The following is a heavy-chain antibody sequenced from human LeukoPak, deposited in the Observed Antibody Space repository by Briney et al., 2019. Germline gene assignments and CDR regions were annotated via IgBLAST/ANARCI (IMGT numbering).Heavy chain of an antibody. D-gene: IGHD7-27*01. V-gene: IGHV4-38-2*02. CDR2: FYHGGST. J-gene: IGHJ6*03. CDR1: GYSISTGYY. CDR3: ARRRLGRLYYMDV. Sequence: SETLSLTCTVSGYSISTGYYWDWIRQPPGKGLEWIGTFYHGGSTYYNPSLKSRVTISVDTSKNQFSLKLSSVTAADTAVYYCARRRLGRLYYMDVWGKGTTVTISS.